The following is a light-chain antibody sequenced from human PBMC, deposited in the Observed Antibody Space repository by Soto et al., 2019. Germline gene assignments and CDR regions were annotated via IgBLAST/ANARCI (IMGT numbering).Light chain of an antibody. Sequence: IVMTQSPLSLPVTPGESASISCRSSQSLLQSNGYTYLDWYLQKPGQSPQLLIYLGSNRASGVPDRFSGSGSGTDFTLKISRVEAEDVGVYYCMQALQTPWTFGQGTKVEIK. V-gene: IGKV2-28*01. J-gene: IGKJ1*01. CDR3: MQALQTPWT. CDR2: LGS. CDR1: QSLLQSNGYTY.